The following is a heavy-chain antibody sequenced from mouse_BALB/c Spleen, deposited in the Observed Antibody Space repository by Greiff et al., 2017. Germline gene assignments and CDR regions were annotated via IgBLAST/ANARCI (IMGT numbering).Heavy chain of an antibody. CDR1: GYTFTDYN. J-gene: IGHJ2*01. V-gene: IGHV1-18*01. Sequence: VQLQQSGPELVKPGASVKISCKASGYTFTDYNMDWVKQSHGKSLEWIGDINPNNGGTIYNQKFKGKATLTVDKSSSTAYMELRSLTSEDTAVYYCARMDYYGSVRWWGQGTTLTVSS. D-gene: IGHD1-1*01. CDR3: ARMDYYGSVRW. CDR2: INPNNGGT.